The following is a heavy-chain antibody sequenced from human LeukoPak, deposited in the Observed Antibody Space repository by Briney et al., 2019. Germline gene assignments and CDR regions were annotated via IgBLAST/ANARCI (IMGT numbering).Heavy chain of an antibody. CDR2: IYYSGST. Sequence: SETLSLTCTISGGSIRSYYWSWIRQPPGKGLEWIGYIYYSGSTNYNPSLKSRVSISVDTSKNQFSLKLSSVTAADTAVYYCARTGSTVTMLYPFDHWGQGTLVTVSS. CDR3: ARTGSTVTMLYPFDH. CDR1: GGSIRSYY. V-gene: IGHV4-59*01. J-gene: IGHJ4*02. D-gene: IGHD4-17*01.